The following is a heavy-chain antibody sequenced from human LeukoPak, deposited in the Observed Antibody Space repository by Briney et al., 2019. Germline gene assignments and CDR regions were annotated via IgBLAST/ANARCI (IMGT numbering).Heavy chain of an antibody. J-gene: IGHJ4*02. D-gene: IGHD3-10*01. CDR2: IYYSGST. Sequence: SETLSLTCTVSGGSISSARYYGGWIRQPPGKGLEWIGTIYYSGSTYYNPSLKSRVIISVDTSKNQFALKVSSVTAADTAIYYSARHQFYGSGSYYFDYWGQGTLVTVSS. CDR3: ARHQFYGSGSYYFDY. CDR1: GGSISSARYY. V-gene: IGHV4-39*01.